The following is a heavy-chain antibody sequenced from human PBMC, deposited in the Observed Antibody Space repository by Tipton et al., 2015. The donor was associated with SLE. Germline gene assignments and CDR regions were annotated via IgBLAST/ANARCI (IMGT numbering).Heavy chain of an antibody. Sequence: SLRLSCAASGFTFSQYSMNWVRRAPGKSLECLSYISPRSNTIYYADSVKGRFTISRDNDKNSLYLQMNSLRAEDTAVYFCARGNPFDYWGQGTLVTASS. CDR3: ARGNPFDY. J-gene: IGHJ4*02. CDR2: ISPRSNTI. V-gene: IGHV3-48*01. CDR1: GFTFSQYS.